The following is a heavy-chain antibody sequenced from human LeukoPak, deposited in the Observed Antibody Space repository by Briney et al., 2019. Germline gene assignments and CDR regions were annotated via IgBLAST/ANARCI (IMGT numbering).Heavy chain of an antibody. CDR1: GLTFSSHG. CDR3: ARSSSIWWYFDQ. J-gene: IGHJ4*02. Sequence: GGSLRLSCVASGLTFSSHGFHWVRQAPGKGLEWVAVIWYDGSKTYYADSVKGRFTISRDDPKYTLYLQMNSLRAEDTAVYYCARSSSIWWYFDQWGQGTLVTVSS. V-gene: IGHV3-33*01. CDR2: IWYDGSKT. D-gene: IGHD6-13*01.